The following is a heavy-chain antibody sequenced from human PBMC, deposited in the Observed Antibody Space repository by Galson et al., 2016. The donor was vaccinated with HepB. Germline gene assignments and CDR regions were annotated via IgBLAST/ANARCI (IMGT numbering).Heavy chain of an antibody. CDR1: GFTVSSYY. J-gene: IGHJ4*02. Sequence: SLRLSCAASGFTVSSYYMSWVRQAPGKGLEWVSVIFYGGTTYYADSVEGRFTISRDISKNTLYLQMNSLRAEDTAVYYRAKNSLRVIVGAADYWGQGTLVTVSS. CDR2: IFYGGTT. D-gene: IGHD1-26*01. CDR3: AKNSLRVIVGAADY. V-gene: IGHV3-66*02.